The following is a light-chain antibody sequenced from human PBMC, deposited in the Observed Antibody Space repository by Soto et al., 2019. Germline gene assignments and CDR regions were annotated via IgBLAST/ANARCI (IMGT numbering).Light chain of an antibody. J-gene: IGKJ1*01. Sequence: EIVMTQSPATLSVSPGERATLSCRASQSVSSNLAWYQQKPGQAPRLLIYGASTRATGIPARFSGSGSGTEFTLTISSLRSDDFATYYCQQYNSYSWTFGQGTKVDI. CDR3: QQYNSYSWT. V-gene: IGKV3-15*01. CDR1: QSVSSN. CDR2: GAS.